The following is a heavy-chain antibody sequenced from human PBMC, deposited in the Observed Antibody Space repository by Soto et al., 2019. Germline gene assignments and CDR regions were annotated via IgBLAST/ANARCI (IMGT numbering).Heavy chain of an antibody. J-gene: IGHJ5*02. CDR2: IGGSGVVT. CDR3: AKDQGFDP. CDR1: KFTFSSYA. V-gene: IGHV3-23*01. Sequence: QTGWSLRLSCAASKFTFSSYAMSWVRQAPGKGLEWVSSIGGSGVVTYYADSVKGRFTISRDNSKNTLFLQMNSLRAEDTAIYYCAKDQGFDPRGQGTLVTVSS.